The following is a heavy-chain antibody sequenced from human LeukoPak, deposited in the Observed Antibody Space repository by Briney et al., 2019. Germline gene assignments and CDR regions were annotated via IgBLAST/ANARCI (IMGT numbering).Heavy chain of an antibody. Sequence: SETLSLTCAVYGGSFSGYYWSWIRQPPGKGLEWIGEINHSGSTNYNPSLKSRVTISVDTSKNQFSPKLSSVTAADTAVYYCARTNSWYYALRYWGQGTLVTVSS. D-gene: IGHD2/OR15-2a*01. V-gene: IGHV4-34*01. CDR2: INHSGST. J-gene: IGHJ4*02. CDR3: ARTNSWYYALRY. CDR1: GGSFSGYY.